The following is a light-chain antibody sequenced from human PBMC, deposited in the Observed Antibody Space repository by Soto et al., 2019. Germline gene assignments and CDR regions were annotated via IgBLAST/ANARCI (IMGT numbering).Light chain of an antibody. CDR2: RAS. J-gene: IGKJ1*01. V-gene: IGKV1-39*01. Sequence: DIQMTQSPSSLSASVGDRVTISCRASQIISTYLNWYQQKPGTAPRLLISRASSVKSGVPPRFSGSGSGRDFTIPISRLRPEDIATYFCQQSYTSPPWTFGQGTKVEVK. CDR1: QIISTY. CDR3: QQSYTSPPWT.